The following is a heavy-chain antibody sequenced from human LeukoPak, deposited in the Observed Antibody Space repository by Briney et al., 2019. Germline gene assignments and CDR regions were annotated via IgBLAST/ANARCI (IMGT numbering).Heavy chain of an antibody. Sequence: GGSLRLSCAASGFTFSSYGMHRVRQAPGKGLEWVAVISYDGSNKYYADSVKGRFTISRDNSKNTLDLQMSSLRAEDTAVYYCAKVASVAGQEYYFDYWGQGTLVTVSS. CDR2: ISYDGSNK. CDR1: GFTFSSYG. D-gene: IGHD6-19*01. V-gene: IGHV3-30*18. CDR3: AKVASVAGQEYYFDY. J-gene: IGHJ4*02.